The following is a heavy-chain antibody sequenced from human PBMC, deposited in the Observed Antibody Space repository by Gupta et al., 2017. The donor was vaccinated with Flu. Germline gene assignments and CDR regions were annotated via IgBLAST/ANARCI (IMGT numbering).Heavy chain of an antibody. CDR2: IHHYVSGR. D-gene: IGHD5-12*01. CDR1: GYSLRDYW. J-gene: IGHJ5*02. Sequence: EAQLVESGGGLVQPGGSLRLSCVGSGYSLRDYWLSWVRQTPEKGLEWVANIHHYVSGRYYADSVQGRFTISRDNVENSVFLQMNSLRVEDTAIYYCARDAYGGYLDTWGQGTRVIVSS. CDR3: ARDAYGGYLDT. V-gene: IGHV3-7*01.